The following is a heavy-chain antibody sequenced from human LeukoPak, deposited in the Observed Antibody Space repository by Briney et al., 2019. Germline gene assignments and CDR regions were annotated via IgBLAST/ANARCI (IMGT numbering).Heavy chain of an antibody. J-gene: IGHJ4*02. CDR1: GYSFTSYW. Sequence: GESLKISCKGSGYSFTSYWIGWVRQMPGKGLEWMGIIYPGDSDTRYSPSFQGQVTISADKSISTAYLQWSSLKASDTAAYYCARLGIAVAGTVGYFDYWGQGTLVTVSS. CDR2: IYPGDSDT. V-gene: IGHV5-51*01. D-gene: IGHD6-19*01. CDR3: ARLGIAVAGTVGYFDY.